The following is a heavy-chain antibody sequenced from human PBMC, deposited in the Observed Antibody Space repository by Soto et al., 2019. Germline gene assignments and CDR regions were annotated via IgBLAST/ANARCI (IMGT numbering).Heavy chain of an antibody. Sequence: SETLCLTCTVSGGSISSYYWSWIRQPPGKGLEWIGYIYYSGSTNYNPSLKSRVTISVDTSKNQFSLKLSSVTAADTAVYYCARNAFGGVIHDYWGQGTLVTVSS. V-gene: IGHV4-59*01. D-gene: IGHD3-16*01. CDR1: GGSISSYY. CDR3: ARNAFGGVIHDY. CDR2: IYYSGST. J-gene: IGHJ4*02.